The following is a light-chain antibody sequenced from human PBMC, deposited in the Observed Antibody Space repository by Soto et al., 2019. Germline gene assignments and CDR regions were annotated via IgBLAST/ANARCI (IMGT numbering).Light chain of an antibody. V-gene: IGKV1-27*01. CDR2: AAT. CDR1: QGIDNN. CDR3: QGYDTAPGWT. J-gene: IGKJ1*01. Sequence: DIQMTQSPSSLSASVGDRVSITCRASQGIDNNLAWYQQRPGKTPNLLIFAATTLHSGVPFRFSGTRSGATFTLTISSLQPEDVATYYCQGYDTAPGWTFGQGTRVEIK.